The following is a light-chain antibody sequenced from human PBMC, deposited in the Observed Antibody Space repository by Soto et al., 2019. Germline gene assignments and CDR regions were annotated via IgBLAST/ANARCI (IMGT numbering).Light chain of an antibody. CDR3: QQYDNPLT. J-gene: IGKJ4*01. Sequence: DIQMTQSPSSLSASVGDRVTITCQASQDISNYLNWYQQKPGKAPKLLIYDASNSETGVPSRFSGSGSGTDFTFTISSLQPEDIATYYCQQYDNPLTFGGGTKVDIK. CDR1: QDISNY. CDR2: DAS. V-gene: IGKV1-33*01.